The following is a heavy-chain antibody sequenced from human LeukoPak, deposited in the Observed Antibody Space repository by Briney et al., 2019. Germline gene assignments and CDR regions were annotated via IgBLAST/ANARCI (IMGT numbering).Heavy chain of an antibody. D-gene: IGHD3-9*01. CDR3: ARASVGTIVRRVNWFDP. CDR1: GGSISSGGYS. CDR2: IYHSGST. J-gene: IGHJ5*02. V-gene: IGHV4-30-2*01. Sequence: PSETLSLTCAVSGGSISSGGYSWSWIRQPPGKALEWIGYIYHSGSTYYNPSLKSRVTILVDRSKNQFSLRLTSVTAADTAVYYCARASVGTIVRRVNWFDPWGQGALVTVSS.